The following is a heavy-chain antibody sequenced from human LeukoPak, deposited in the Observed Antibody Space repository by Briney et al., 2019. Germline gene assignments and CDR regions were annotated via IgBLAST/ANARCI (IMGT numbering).Heavy chain of an antibody. J-gene: IGHJ5*02. V-gene: IGHV3-11*01. CDR2: ISSSGSTI. Sequence: GGSLRLSCAASGFTFSDYYMGWIRQAPGKGLEWVSYISSSGSTIYYADSVKGRFTISRDNAKNSLYLQMNSLRAEDTAVYYCAREDTLTPGWFDPWGQGTLVTVSS. CDR1: GFTFSDYY. D-gene: IGHD3-9*01. CDR3: AREDTLTPGWFDP.